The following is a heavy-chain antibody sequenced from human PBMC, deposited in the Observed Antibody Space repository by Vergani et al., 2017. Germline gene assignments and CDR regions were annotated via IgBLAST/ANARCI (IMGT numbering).Heavy chain of an antibody. Sequence: QVQLVQSGAEVKKPGSSVKVSCKASGGTFTSYAMHWVRQATGQGLEWMGWMNPNSGNTGYAQKFQGRVTITRNTSISTAYMELSSLRSEDTAVYYCARSRGXSGYDYYYYYGMDVWGQGTTVTVSS. CDR3: ARSRGXSGYDYYYYYGMDV. J-gene: IGHJ6*02. V-gene: IGHV1-8*03. CDR2: MNPNSGNT. D-gene: IGHD5-12*01. CDR1: GGTFTSYA.